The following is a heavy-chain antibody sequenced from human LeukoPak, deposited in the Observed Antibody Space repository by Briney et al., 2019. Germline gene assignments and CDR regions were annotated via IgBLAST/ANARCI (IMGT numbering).Heavy chain of an antibody. D-gene: IGHD6-6*01. J-gene: IGHJ1*01. V-gene: IGHV4-39*07. CDR2: IYHSGST. CDR3: ARGGAARLHFQN. Sequence: SETLSLTCTVSGGSISSSFYYWGWIRQPPGKGLEWIGSIYHSGSTNYNPSLQSRVTISVDTSKNQFSLNLNSVTAADTAVYYCARGGAARLHFQNWGQGTLVTVSS. CDR1: GGSISSSFYY.